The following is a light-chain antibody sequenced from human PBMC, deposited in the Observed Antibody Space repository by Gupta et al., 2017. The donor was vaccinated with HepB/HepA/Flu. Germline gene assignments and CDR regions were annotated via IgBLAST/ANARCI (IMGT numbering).Light chain of an antibody. V-gene: IGLV1-44*01. CDR3: AAWDDSLSGHWV. J-gene: IGLJ3*02. Sequence: QSVLTQAAAASGTPRQRVALSCSGSSSNIGTNTVNWYQQLPGTAPKLLTYTNNQRPSGVPDRFSGSKSGTSASLAISGLQSEDEAVYYCAAWDDSLSGHWVFGGGTKVTVL. CDR1: SSNIGTNT. CDR2: TNN.